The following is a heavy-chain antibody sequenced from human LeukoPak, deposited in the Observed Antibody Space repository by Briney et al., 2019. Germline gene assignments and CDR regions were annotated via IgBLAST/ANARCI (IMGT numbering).Heavy chain of an antibody. CDR2: IGAGGDHI. D-gene: IGHD7-27*01. CDR1: GFTFSNYA. V-gene: IGHV3-23*01. J-gene: IGHJ4*02. Sequence: PGGSLRLSCAASGFTFSNYAMTWIRQAPGKGLEWVAVIGAGGDHIHYADSVKGRFTIPRDNSKNTLSLQMNSLRAEDTAVYYCEKYMQTGDPFDYWGQGTLVAVSS. CDR3: EKYMQTGDPFDY.